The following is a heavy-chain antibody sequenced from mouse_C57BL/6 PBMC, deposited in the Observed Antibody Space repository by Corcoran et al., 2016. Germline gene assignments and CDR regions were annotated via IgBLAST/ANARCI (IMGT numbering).Heavy chain of an antibody. Sequence: QIQLVHSGPELKKPGETVKISCKASGYTFTTYGMTWVKQAPGKGLKWMGWINTYSGVPTHADDFKGRFAFSLETSASTASLQINNLKNEDTATYFCVRDSNWYFDVWGTGTTVTVSS. V-gene: IGHV9-3*01. J-gene: IGHJ1*03. CDR3: VRDSNWYFDV. D-gene: IGHD2-5*01. CDR1: GYTFTTYG. CDR2: INTYSGVP.